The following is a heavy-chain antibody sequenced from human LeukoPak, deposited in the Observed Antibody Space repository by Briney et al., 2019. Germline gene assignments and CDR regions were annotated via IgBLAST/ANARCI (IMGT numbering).Heavy chain of an antibody. J-gene: IGHJ4*02. V-gene: IGHV6-1*01. Sequence: PSQTLSLTCAISGDSVSTNSAAWNWIRQSPSRGLEWLGRTYYRSKWYNDYAVSVRSRITINPDTSKNHFSLQLNSVTPEDTAVYYCARGGIGYCTSSSCCFDSWGQGTLVTVSS. CDR2: TYYRSKWYN. D-gene: IGHD2-2*01. CDR3: ARGGIGYCTSSSCCFDS. CDR1: GDSVSTNSAA.